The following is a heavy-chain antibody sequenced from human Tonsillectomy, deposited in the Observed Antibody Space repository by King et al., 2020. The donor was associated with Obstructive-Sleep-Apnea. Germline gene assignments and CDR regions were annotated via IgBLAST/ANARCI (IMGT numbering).Heavy chain of an antibody. J-gene: IGHJ4*02. CDR2: FISNGGST. V-gene: IGHV3-64*01. CDR3: ARGIVVVTAILGYYFDY. CDR1: GFTFRTYA. D-gene: IGHD2-21*02. Sequence: VQLVESGGGLVQPGGSLRLSCAASGFTFRTYAMHWVRQAPGKGLEYVLAFISNGGSTYYANSVKGRFTISRDNSKNTLYLQMGSLRAEDMAVYYCARGIVVVTAILGYYFDYWGQGTLVTVSS.